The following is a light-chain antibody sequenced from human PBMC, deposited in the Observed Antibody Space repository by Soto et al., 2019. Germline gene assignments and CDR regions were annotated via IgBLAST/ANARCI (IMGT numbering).Light chain of an antibody. CDR1: SSDVGGYNY. CDR2: DVS. V-gene: IGLV2-14*01. J-gene: IGLJ1*01. Sequence: QSDLTQPASVSGSPGQSITISCTGTSSDVGGYNYVSWYQQHPGKAPKLMIYDVSNRPSGVSNRFSGSKSGNTASLTISGLQAEDEADYYCSSYTSSSTLGYVFGTGTKLTVL. CDR3: SSYTSSSTLGYV.